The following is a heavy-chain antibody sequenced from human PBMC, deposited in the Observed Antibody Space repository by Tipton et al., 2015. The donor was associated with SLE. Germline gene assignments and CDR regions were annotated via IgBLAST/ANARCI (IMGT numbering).Heavy chain of an antibody. CDR3: ARGATAAAGTNAFDI. Sequence: SLRLSCAASGFTFSSYAMHWVRQAPGKGLEWGAVISYDGSNKYYADSVKGRFTISRDNSKNTLYLQMNSLRAEDTAVYYCARGATAAAGTNAFDIWGQGTMVTVSS. CDR1: GFTFSSYA. V-gene: IGHV3-30*04. D-gene: IGHD6-13*01. CDR2: ISYDGSNK. J-gene: IGHJ3*02.